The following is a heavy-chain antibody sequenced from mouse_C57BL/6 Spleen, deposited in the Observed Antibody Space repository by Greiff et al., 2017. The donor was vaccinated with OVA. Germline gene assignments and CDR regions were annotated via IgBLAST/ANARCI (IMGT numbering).Heavy chain of an antibody. Sequence: EVHLVESGGGLVQPGGSLKLSCAASGFTFSDYYMYWVRQTPEKRLEWVAYISNGGGSTYYPDTVKGRITISRDNAKTTLYLQMSRLKSEDTAMYYCARQGGYYGAMDYWGQGTSVTVSS. CDR2: ISNGGGST. J-gene: IGHJ4*01. V-gene: IGHV5-12*01. D-gene: IGHD2-3*01. CDR1: GFTFSDYY. CDR3: ARQGGYYGAMDY.